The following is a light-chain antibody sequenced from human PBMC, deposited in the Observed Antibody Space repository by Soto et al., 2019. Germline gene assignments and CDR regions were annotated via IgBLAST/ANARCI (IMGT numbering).Light chain of an antibody. J-gene: IGLJ2*01. CDR2: EVS. CDR1: SSDVGTYNY. CDR3: TSYAGNNNVL. Sequence: QSALTQPPSASGSPGQSVTIPCTGTSSDVGTYNYVSWYQQHPGKAPKLMIYEVSKRPSGVPGRFSGSKSGNTASLTVSGLQAEDEADYYCTSYAGNNNVLFGGGTKLTVL. V-gene: IGLV2-8*01.